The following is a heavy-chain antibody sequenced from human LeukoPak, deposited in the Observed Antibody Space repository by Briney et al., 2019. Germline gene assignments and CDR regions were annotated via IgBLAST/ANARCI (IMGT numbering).Heavy chain of an antibody. V-gene: IGHV3-64*01. D-gene: IGHD3-10*01. CDR3: ARGFRYYGSGIDY. CDR1: GFTFSEYS. J-gene: IGHJ4*02. CDR2: ISTNGGST. Sequence: GRSLRLSCAASGFTFSEYSMHWVRQAPGKGLEYVSAISTNGGSTYYANSVKGRFTISRDDPKNTLDLQMGSLRPEDMAVYYCARGFRYYGSGIDYWGQGTLVTVSS.